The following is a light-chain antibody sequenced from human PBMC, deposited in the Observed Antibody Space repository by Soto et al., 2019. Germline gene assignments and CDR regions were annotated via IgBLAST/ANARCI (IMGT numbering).Light chain of an antibody. V-gene: IGKV3-20*01. Sequence: IVLTLSPGTLSLSPGDRATLSCRASQSVSGTHLAWYQQKPGQAPRLLICGASRRATGIPDRFSGRGSGTDFTLTISRLEPDDFAVYYCQQYGSSSTFGQGTKVAIK. CDR3: QQYGSSST. CDR1: QSVSGTH. CDR2: GAS. J-gene: IGKJ1*01.